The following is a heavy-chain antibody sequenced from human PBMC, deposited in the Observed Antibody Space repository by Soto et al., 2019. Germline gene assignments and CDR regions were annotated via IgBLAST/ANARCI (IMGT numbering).Heavy chain of an antibody. Sequence: QVQLVESGGGVVQPGRSLRLSCAASGFIFSGYSMHWVRQAPGKGLEWVAVISYDGSNKYYADSVKGRFTISRDNSKNTRYLQMNSRRAEDTTVYYCARDLGVRVVRGVTHYYYYGMDVWGQGTTVTVSS. J-gene: IGHJ6*02. D-gene: IGHD3-10*01. CDR2: ISYDGSNK. CDR1: GFIFSGYS. V-gene: IGHV3-30-3*01. CDR3: ARDLGVRVVRGVTHYYYYGMDV.